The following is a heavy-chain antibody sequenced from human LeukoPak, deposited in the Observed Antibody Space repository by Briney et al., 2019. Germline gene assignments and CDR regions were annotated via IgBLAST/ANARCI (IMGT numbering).Heavy chain of an antibody. CDR1: GLTFSSYD. CDR3: ARQKYSGSSLDY. J-gene: IGHJ4*02. CDR2: ISYDGSNK. V-gene: IGHV3-33*01. D-gene: IGHD6-6*01. Sequence: GGSLRLSCAASGLTFSSYDMHWVRQAPGEGLKGVALISYDGSNKYYADSVKGRFTISRDNSKSTLYLQMNSLGAEDTAVYYCARQKYSGSSLDYWGQGTLVTVSS.